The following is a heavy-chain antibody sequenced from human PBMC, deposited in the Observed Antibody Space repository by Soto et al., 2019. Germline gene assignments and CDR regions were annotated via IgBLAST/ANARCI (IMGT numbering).Heavy chain of an antibody. J-gene: IGHJ4*02. CDR1: GFTYSDFA. CDR3: ATQPGGGGY. V-gene: IGHV3-30*09. CDR2: ISYDGSDK. Sequence: QVQLVESGGGVVQPGRSLRLSCAASGFTYSDFALHWVRQAPGKGLEWVAFISYDGSDKYYTDSVKGRFAISRDNSKDTLYLQMNSLRADDPAVYYCATQPGGGGYWGQGTLVTVSS. D-gene: IGHD3-10*01.